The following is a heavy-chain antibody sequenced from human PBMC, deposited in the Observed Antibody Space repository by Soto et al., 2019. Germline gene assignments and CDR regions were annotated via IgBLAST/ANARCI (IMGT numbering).Heavy chain of an antibody. CDR2: INNDGSST. V-gene: IGHV3-74*01. CDR3: ARDPLLIGDTAYGLDV. D-gene: IGHD2-21*01. J-gene: IGHJ6*02. CDR1: GFTFSSYW. Sequence: EVQLVESGGGLVQPGGSLILSCAASGFTFSSYWMHWVRQAPGKGLVWVSRINNDGSSTSYADSLKGRFTISRDNAKSTLYLEMSSLRADDTAVYYCARDPLLIGDTAYGLDVWGQGTPVTVSS.